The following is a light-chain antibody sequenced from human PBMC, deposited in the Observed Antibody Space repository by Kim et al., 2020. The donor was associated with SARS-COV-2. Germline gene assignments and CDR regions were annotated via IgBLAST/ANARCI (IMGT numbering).Light chain of an antibody. J-gene: IGLJ3*02. Sequence: GQRVTISCSGGTSNIGSNSVHWYQQVPGTAPKLLIFTDNKRPSGVPDRFSGAKSGASASLAISGLQSEDEADYYCATWDDSLNGWVFGGGTKLTVL. CDR3: ATWDDSLNGWV. CDR2: TDN. V-gene: IGLV1-44*01. CDR1: TSNIGSNS.